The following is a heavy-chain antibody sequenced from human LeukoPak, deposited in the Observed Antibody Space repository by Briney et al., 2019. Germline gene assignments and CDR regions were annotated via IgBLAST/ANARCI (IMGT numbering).Heavy chain of an antibody. D-gene: IGHD1-1*01. Sequence: SETLSLTCAVSGGSISSSNWWSWVRQPPGKGLEWIGEIYHSGSTNYNPSLKSRVTISVDKSKNQFSLKLSSVTAADTAVYYCARDAGHQLSRRNYYAMDVWGQGTTVTVSS. CDR1: GGSISSSNW. CDR2: IYHSGST. V-gene: IGHV4-4*02. J-gene: IGHJ6*02. CDR3: ARDAGHQLSRRNYYAMDV.